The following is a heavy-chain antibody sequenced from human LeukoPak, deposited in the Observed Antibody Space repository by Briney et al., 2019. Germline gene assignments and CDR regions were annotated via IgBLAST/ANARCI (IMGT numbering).Heavy chain of an antibody. CDR3: ARDKWEPRYAFDI. CDR1: GGSISSYY. D-gene: IGHD1-26*01. J-gene: IGHJ3*02. Sequence: PSETLSLTCTVSGGSISSYYWGWIRQPPGKGLAWIGEIYHSGSTNYNPSLKSRVTISVDKSRTQFSLKLSSGTAADTAVYYCARDKWEPRYAFDIWGQGTMVTVSS. V-gene: IGHV4-59*12. CDR2: IYHSGST.